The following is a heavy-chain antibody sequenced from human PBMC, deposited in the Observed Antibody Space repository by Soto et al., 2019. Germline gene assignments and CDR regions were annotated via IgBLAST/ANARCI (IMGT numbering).Heavy chain of an antibody. CDR2: MNAYNGNT. CDR1: GCTFSSYA. Sequence: ASVKVSCKASGCTFSSYAISWVRQAPGQGLEWMGWMNAYNGNTNYAQKVQGRVTMTTDTSTNTAYMELKSLRSDDTAVYYCARDSSMSPSYHGYSYYGMDICAQGTTVPVS. V-gene: IGHV1-18*01. J-gene: IGHJ6*02. CDR3: ARDSSMSPSYHGYSYYGMDI. D-gene: IGHD6-19*01.